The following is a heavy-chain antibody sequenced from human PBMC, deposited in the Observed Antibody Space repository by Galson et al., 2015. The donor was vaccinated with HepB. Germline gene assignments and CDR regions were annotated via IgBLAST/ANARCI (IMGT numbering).Heavy chain of an antibody. V-gene: IGHV3-33*01. CDR1: GFTFSSYG. Sequence: SLRLSCAASGFTFSSYGMHWVRQAPGKGLEWVAVIWYDGSNKYYADSVKGRFTISRDNSKNTLYLQMNSLRAEDTAVYYCARVQGQWLAGDAFDIWGQGTMVTVSS. D-gene: IGHD6-19*01. J-gene: IGHJ3*02. CDR3: ARVQGQWLAGDAFDI. CDR2: IWYDGSNK.